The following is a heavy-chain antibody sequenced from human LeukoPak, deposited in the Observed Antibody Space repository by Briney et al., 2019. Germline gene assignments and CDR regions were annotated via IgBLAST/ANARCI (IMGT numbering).Heavy chain of an antibody. J-gene: IGHJ4*02. D-gene: IGHD4-23*01. CDR2: ISSSSSYI. CDR1: ELTFSNYA. CDR3: ARDPAGYGGPFDY. V-gene: IGHV3-21*01. Sequence: PGGSLRLSCAASELTFSNYAMGWVRQAPGKGLEWVSSISSSSSYIYYADSVKGRFTISRDNAKNSLYLQMNSLRAEDTAVYYCARDPAGYGGPFDYWGQGALVTVSS.